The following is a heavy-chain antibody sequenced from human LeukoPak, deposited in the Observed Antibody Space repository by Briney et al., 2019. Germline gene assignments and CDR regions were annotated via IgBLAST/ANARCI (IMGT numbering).Heavy chain of an antibody. V-gene: IGHV3-66*02. CDR2: IYSGGST. CDR1: GFFVSNNY. Sequence: PGGSLRLSCAASGFFVSNNYMSWVRQAPGKGLEWVSVIYSGGSTYYADSVKGRFTISRDNSKNTLYLQMNSLRAEDTAVYYCANLGVVPDGDVWGKGTTVTVSS. CDR3: ANLGVVPDGDV. J-gene: IGHJ6*04. D-gene: IGHD3-3*01.